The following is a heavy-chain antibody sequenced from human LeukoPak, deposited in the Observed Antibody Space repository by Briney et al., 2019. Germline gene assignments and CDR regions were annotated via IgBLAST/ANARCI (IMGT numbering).Heavy chain of an antibody. CDR2: ISSSSSI. CDR1: GFTFSSYN. V-gene: IGHV3-69-1*01. Sequence: GGSLRLSCAASGFTFSSYNMKWVRRAPGKGLEWASSISSSSSIYYADSVKGRFTISRDNAKNSLYLQMNSLRAEDTAVYYCARGHCSTTTCYTKDDAFDIWGQGTMVTVSS. J-gene: IGHJ3*02. CDR3: ARGHCSTTTCYTKDDAFDI. D-gene: IGHD2-2*02.